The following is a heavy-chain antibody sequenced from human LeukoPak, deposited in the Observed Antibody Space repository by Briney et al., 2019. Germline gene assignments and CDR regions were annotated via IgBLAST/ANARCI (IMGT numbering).Heavy chain of an antibody. CDR1: GFTFSIFW. CDR2: INSDGSST. J-gene: IGHJ4*02. V-gene: IGHV3-74*01. Sequence: GGSLRLSCAASGFTFSIFWMHWVRRAPGKGPVWVSRINSDGSSTDYADSVKGRFTVSRDNVKNTLYLQMNSLRTEDTAVYYCARRWAVAAVDYWGQGTLVTVSS. D-gene: IGHD6-19*01. CDR3: ARRWAVAAVDY.